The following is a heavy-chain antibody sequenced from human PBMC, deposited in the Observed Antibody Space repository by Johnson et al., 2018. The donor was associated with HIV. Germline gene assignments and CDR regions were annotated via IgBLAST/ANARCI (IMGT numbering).Heavy chain of an antibody. CDR2: ISYDGSNK. Sequence: QVQLVESGGGVVQPERSLRLSCSASGFTFSSYAMHWVRQAPGKGLEWVACISYDGSNKYYAGSVKGRFTISRDNSKNTLYLQMNSLRAEDTAVYYCARDLIGVVVAAYGAFDIWGQGTMVTVSS. D-gene: IGHD2-15*01. CDR1: GFTFSSYA. J-gene: IGHJ3*02. CDR3: ARDLIGVVVAAYGAFDI. V-gene: IGHV3-30*04.